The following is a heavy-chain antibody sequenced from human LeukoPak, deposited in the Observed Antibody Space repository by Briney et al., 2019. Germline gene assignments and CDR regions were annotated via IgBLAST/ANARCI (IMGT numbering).Heavy chain of an antibody. CDR2: INPYNGET. J-gene: IGHJ6*03. Sequence: ASVKVSCKASGYSFTSFAISWVRQAPGQGLEWMGWINPYNGETNYAQKLQGRVTMTTDTSTSTAYMELRSLRSEDTAVYYCASLGTNYYYYMDVWGKGTTVTVSS. V-gene: IGHV1-18*01. D-gene: IGHD3/OR15-3a*01. CDR1: GYSFTSFA. CDR3: ASLGTNYYYYMDV.